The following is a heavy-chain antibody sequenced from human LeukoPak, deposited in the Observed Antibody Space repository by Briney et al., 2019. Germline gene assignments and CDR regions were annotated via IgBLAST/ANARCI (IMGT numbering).Heavy chain of an antibody. Sequence: GESLKISCAASGFTFSSCGMHWVRQAPGKGLEWVAFIRHDGSSKHYGDSVKGRFTISRDNSKNTLYLQMNSLRVEDTAVYYCAEVASTVTTRYFDYWGQGTLVVVSS. J-gene: IGHJ4*02. D-gene: IGHD4-17*01. V-gene: IGHV3-30*02. CDR1: GFTFSSCG. CDR2: IRHDGSSK. CDR3: AEVASTVTTRYFDY.